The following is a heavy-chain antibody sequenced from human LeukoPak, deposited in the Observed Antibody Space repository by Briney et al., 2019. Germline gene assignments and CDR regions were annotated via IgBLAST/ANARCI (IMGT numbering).Heavy chain of an antibody. J-gene: IGHJ4*02. CDR1: GFSFMNAW. Sequence: PGGSLRLSCAASGFSFMNAWMIWVRQAPGKGLEWVGRIKSNAGGGTPDYAAPARGRFTISRDDSKNTLYLQMNSLKTEDTAVYYCTTFYHEYSPYWGRGTLVTVSS. CDR3: TTFYHEYSPY. CDR2: IKSNAGGGTP. V-gene: IGHV3-15*01. D-gene: IGHD2/OR15-2a*01.